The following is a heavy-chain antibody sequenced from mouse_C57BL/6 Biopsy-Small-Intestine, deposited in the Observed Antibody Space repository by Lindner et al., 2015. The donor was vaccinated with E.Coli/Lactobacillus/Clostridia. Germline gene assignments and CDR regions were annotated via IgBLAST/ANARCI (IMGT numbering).Heavy chain of an antibody. CDR3: ARDLLWSGDFPIAEYFLN. J-gene: IGHJ2*01. V-gene: IGHV1-4*01. CDR1: GYTFSSYG. CDR2: IRGSDGHT. Sequence: SVKVSCKASGYTFSSYGFSWVRRAPGRGLEWIGWIRGSDGHTVYAQKFQDRVIMTRDTSTNTAYLELRSLKLDDTATYYCARDLLWSGDFPIAEYFLNWGQGTLLIVSS. D-gene: IGHD1-1*01.